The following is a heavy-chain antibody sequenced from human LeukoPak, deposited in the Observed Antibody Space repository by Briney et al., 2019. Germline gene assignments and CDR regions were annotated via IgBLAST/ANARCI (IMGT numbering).Heavy chain of an antibody. CDR3: ASSPKAARRNWFDP. V-gene: IGHV4-30-4*01. J-gene: IGHJ5*02. Sequence: PSETLSLTCTVSGGSISSGDYYWSWIRQPPGKGLEWIGHIYYSGSTYYNPSLKSRVTISVDTSKNQFSLKLSSVTAADTAVYYCASSPKAARRNWFDPWGQGTLVTVSS. CDR2: IYYSGST. CDR1: GGSISSGDYY. D-gene: IGHD6-6*01.